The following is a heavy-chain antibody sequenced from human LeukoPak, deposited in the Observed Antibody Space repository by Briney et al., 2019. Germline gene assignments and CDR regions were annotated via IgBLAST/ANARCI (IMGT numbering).Heavy chain of an antibody. J-gene: IGHJ3*02. CDR1: GFTFSSYW. V-gene: IGHV3-74*01. CDR3: ARRYGGTWGDAFDI. D-gene: IGHD4-23*01. Sequence: GGSLRLSCAASGFTFSSYWMHWVRQAPGKGLVLVSRINSDGSSTSYADSVTGRFTISRDNAKNTLYLQMNSLRAEDTAAYYCARRYGGTWGDAFDIWGQGTMVTVSS. CDR2: INSDGSST.